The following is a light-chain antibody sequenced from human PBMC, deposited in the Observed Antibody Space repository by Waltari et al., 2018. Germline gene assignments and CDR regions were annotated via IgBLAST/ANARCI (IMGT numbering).Light chain of an antibody. V-gene: IGLV1-47*01. J-gene: IGLJ2*01. CDR2: RNS. CDR1: SSSLGRNF. Sequence: QSVLTQPPSASGTPGQRVTISCSGSSSSLGRNFVHWYQQHPGAPPKLLIYRNSVRPSGVSDRFSGSKSGTSASLAISGLRSEDEADYYCSSWDESLTGVLFGGGTRLTVL. CDR3: SSWDESLTGVL.